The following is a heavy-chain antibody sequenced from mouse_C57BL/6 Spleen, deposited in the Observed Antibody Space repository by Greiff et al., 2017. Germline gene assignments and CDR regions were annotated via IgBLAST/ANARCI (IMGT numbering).Heavy chain of an antibody. CDR2: IGPSDSYT. Sequence: VQLQQPGAELVMPGASVKLSCKASGYTFTSYWMHWVKQRPGQGLEWIGEIGPSDSYTNYNQKFKGKSTLTVDKSSSTADMQLSSLTSEDSAVYYCARNYYSNPTMDYWGQGTSVTVSS. V-gene: IGHV1-69*01. CDR3: ARNYYSNPTMDY. J-gene: IGHJ4*01. D-gene: IGHD2-5*01. CDR1: GYTFTSYW.